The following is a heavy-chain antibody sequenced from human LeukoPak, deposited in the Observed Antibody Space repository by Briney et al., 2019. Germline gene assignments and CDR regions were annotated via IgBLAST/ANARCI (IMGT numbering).Heavy chain of an antibody. Sequence: GGSLRLSCEASGFTLSTYWMNWVRQVPGKGLDWVANINPDGSGKRYVDSVKGRFTIARDNADNSLSLQMNSLRAEDTAVYYCARGPRDIVVVPAAMNWFDPWGQGTLVTVSS. CDR1: GFTLSTYW. CDR2: INPDGSGK. D-gene: IGHD2-2*01. CDR3: ARGPRDIVVVPAAMNWFDP. J-gene: IGHJ5*02. V-gene: IGHV3-7*01.